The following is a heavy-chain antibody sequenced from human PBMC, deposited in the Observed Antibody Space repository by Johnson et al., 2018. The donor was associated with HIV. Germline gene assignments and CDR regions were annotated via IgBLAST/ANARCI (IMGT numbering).Heavy chain of an antibody. CDR3: ARVGQWLVHCTVCAFDI. CDR2: ISGSGGST. V-gene: IGHV3-23*04. D-gene: IGHD6-19*01. CDR1: GFTFSSYA. Sequence: DVQVVESGGGLVQPGGSLRPSCAASGFTFSSYAMSWVRQAPGKGLEWVSAISGSGGSTYYADSVQGRFPISRDNSTNTLYRKMNSRMAEDTAVYYCARVGQWLVHCTVCAFDIWGQGTMVTVSS. J-gene: IGHJ3*02.